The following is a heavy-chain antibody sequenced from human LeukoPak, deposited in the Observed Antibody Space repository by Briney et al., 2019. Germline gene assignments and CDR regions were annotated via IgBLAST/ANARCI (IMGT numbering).Heavy chain of an antibody. CDR3: AREGDYGDYYFDY. J-gene: IGHJ4*02. CDR2: ISYDGSNK. D-gene: IGHD4-17*01. Sequence: GGSLRLSCAASGFTFSSYAMHWVRQAPGEGLEWVAVISYDGSNKYYADSVKGRFTISRDNSKNTLYLQMNSLRAEDTAVYYCAREGDYGDYYFDYWGQGTLVTVSS. CDR1: GFTFSSYA. V-gene: IGHV3-30-3*01.